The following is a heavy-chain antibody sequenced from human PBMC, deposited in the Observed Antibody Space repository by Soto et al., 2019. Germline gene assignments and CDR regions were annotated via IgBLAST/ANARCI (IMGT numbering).Heavy chain of an antibody. Sequence: PSETLSLTCTVSGGSVSSGSYYWTWIRQSPGKGLEWIGSVYYRGRSYSKSSVKSRVTISVDTSKNQFSLNLNSVTASDTAVYFCVSQRTSVLTQAYFDYWGPGALVTVSS. D-gene: IGHD2-8*01. CDR3: VSQRTSVLTQAYFDY. J-gene: IGHJ4*02. CDR1: GGSVSSGSYY. V-gene: IGHV4-39*01. CDR2: VYYRGRS.